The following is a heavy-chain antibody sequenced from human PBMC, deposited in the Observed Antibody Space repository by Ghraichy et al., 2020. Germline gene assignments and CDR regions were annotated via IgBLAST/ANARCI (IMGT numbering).Heavy chain of an antibody. CDR3: ARETSVAVAGRGDYFDY. CDR2: ISVSGGRT. CDR1: GFTFSNYA. D-gene: IGHD6-19*01. J-gene: IGHJ4*02. Sequence: GESLNISCAASGFTFSNYAMTWVRQAPGQGLEWVSAISVSGGRTYYTDSVRGRFTISRDNSKNTLYLQMSSLRAEDRAVYYCARETSVAVAGRGDYFDYCGQGTLVTVSS. V-gene: IGHV3-23*01.